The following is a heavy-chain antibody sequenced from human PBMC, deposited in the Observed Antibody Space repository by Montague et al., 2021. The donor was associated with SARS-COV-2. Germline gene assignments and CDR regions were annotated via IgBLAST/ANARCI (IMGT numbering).Heavy chain of an antibody. D-gene: IGHD3-9*01. CDR2: IDWDDDK. CDR3: ARIRYDILTGYQTLFDY. V-gene: IGHV2-70*11. CDR1: GFSRSTSGMG. J-gene: IGHJ4*02. Sequence: PALVKPTQTLTLTCTFSGFSRSTSGMGVSWIRQPPGKALEWLARIDWDDDKYYSTSLKTRLTISKDTSKNQVVLTMTNMDPVDTATYYCARIRYDILTGYQTLFDYWGQGTLVTVSS.